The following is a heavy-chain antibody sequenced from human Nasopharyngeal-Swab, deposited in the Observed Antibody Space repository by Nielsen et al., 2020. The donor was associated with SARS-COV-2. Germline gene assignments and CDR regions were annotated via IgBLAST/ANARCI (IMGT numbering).Heavy chain of an antibody. V-gene: IGHV3-23*01. CDR2: ISGSGGST. D-gene: IGHD3-22*01. Sequence: GESLKISCAASGFTFSSYAMSWVRQAPGKGLEWVSAISGSGGSTYYADSVKGRFTISRDNSKNTLYLQMNSLRAEDTAVYYCAKALGSSSYYFFDYWGQGTLVTVSS. CDR3: AKALGSSSYYFFDY. J-gene: IGHJ4*02. CDR1: GFTFSSYA.